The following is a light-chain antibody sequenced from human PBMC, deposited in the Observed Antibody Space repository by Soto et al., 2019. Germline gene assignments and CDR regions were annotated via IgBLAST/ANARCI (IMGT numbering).Light chain of an antibody. V-gene: IGKV3-20*01. CDR3: QQDGSSRLT. CDR1: QSVRTNY. J-gene: IGKJ4*01. Sequence: EKVFTQCSGTLLLRKGEGATLSCRASQSVRTNYLAWYQQKPGQAPRLLIYGASSRATGIPDRFSGSGSGTDFTLTISRLEPEDFAVYYCQQDGSSRLTFGGGTKVDVK. CDR2: GAS.